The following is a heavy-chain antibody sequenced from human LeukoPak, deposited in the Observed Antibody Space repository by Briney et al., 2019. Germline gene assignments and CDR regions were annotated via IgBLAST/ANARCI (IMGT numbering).Heavy chain of an antibody. D-gene: IGHD2-2*02. CDR1: GFTFSSYA. CDR2: ISGSGGST. V-gene: IGHV3-23*01. J-gene: IGHJ5*02. CDR3: AKGCSTTCYSWFDP. Sequence: PGGSLRLSCAASGFTFSSYAMSWVRQAPGKGLEWVSTISGSGGSTFYPDSVRGRFTISRDNSKNTLYLQMSSQRAEDTAVYYCAKGCSTTCYSWFDPWGQGTLVTVSS.